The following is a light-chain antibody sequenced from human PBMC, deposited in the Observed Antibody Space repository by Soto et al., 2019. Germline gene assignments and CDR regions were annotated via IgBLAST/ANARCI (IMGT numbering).Light chain of an antibody. V-gene: IGLV1-44*01. CDR2: SNQ. CDR3: SLYTSENAYV. J-gene: IGLJ1*01. CDR1: SSNIGSNT. Sequence: QSVLTQPPSASGTPGQTVTISCSGSSSNIGSNTVNWFQHLPGTAPKLLIFSNQQRPSGVPDRFSGSKSGNTASLTISGLQAADEADYYCSLYTSENAYVFGTGTKLTVL.